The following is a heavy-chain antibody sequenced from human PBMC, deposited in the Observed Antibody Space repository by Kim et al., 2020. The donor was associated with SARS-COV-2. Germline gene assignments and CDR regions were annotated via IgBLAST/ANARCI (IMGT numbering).Heavy chain of an antibody. CDR2: INAGNGNT. CDR3: AREGGDYYDSSGYYSFDY. V-gene: IGHV1-3*01. Sequence: ASVKVSCKASGYTFTSYAMHWVRQAPGQRLEWMGWINAGNGNTKYSQKFQGRVTITRDTSASTAYMELSSLRSEDTAVYYCAREGGDYYDSSGYYSFDYWGQGTLVTVSS. D-gene: IGHD3-22*01. J-gene: IGHJ4*02. CDR1: GYTFTSYA.